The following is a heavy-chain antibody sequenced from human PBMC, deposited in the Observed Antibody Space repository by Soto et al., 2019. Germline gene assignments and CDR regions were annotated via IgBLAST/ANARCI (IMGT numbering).Heavy chain of an antibody. CDR1: GYSFTSYW. Sequence: GESLKISCKGSGYSFTSYWIGWVRQMPGKGLEWMGIIYPGDSDTRYSPSFQGQVTISADKSISTAYLQWSSLKASDTAMYFCARSVGYSGEDLAPRDVWGKGTLVTVDS. CDR2: IYPGDSDT. J-gene: IGHJ4*02. CDR3: ARSVGYSGEDLAPRDV. V-gene: IGHV5-51*01. D-gene: IGHD5-12*01.